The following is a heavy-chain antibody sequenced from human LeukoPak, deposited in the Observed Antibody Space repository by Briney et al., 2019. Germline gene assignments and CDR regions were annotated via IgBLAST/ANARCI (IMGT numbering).Heavy chain of an antibody. CDR3: ARDIRFGP. Sequence: GGSLRLSCAASGFTVSKTYMSWVRQAPGKGLVWVSRIIGDGSSTNYADSVKGRFTISRDNAMNTLYLQMNSLRVEDTAVYYCARDIRFGPWGQGTLVTVSS. J-gene: IGHJ5*02. D-gene: IGHD2-21*01. CDR2: IIGDGSST. CDR1: GFTVSKTY. V-gene: IGHV3-74*01.